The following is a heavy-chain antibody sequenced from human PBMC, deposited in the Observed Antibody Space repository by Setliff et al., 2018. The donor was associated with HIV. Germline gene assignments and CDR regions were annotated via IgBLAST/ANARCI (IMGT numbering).Heavy chain of an antibody. Sequence: SETLSLTCTVSSGYMSGHFWTWVRQTPGEGLEWIGNIYLGETTNYNPSLKSRATISLDTSKRQFSLHLTPVTAADTAVYYCARPAPRGYSYGHYYFDYWGQGTLVTVSS. CDR2: IYLGETT. J-gene: IGHJ4*02. CDR1: SGYMSGHF. V-gene: IGHV4-59*11. D-gene: IGHD5-18*01. CDR3: ARPAPRGYSYGHYYFDY.